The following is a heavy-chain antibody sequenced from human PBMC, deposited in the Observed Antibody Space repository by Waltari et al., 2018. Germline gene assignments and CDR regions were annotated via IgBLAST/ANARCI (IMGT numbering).Heavy chain of an antibody. V-gene: IGHV4-34*01. CDR3: AREGMATIKGFDY. J-gene: IGHJ4*02. CDR1: GGSFSGYY. D-gene: IGHD5-12*01. Sequence: QVQLQQWGAGLLKPSETLSLTCAVYGGSFSGYYWSWIRQPPGKGLEWIGEINHSGSTNYNPSLKSRVTISVDTSKNQFSLKLSSVTAADTAVYYCAREGMATIKGFDYWGQGTLVTVSS. CDR2: INHSGST.